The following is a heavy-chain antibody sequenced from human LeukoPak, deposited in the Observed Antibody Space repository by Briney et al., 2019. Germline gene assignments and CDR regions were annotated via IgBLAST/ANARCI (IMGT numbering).Heavy chain of an antibody. CDR3: ATSDYGGVFDY. CDR2: IYHSGST. D-gene: IGHD4-23*01. V-gene: IGHV4-30-2*01. J-gene: IGHJ4*02. Sequence: SETLSLTCTVSGGSISSGGYYWSWIRQPPGKGLEWIGYIYHSGSTYYNPSLKSRVTISVDRSKNQFSLKLSSVTAADTAVYYCATSDYGGVFDYWGQGTLVTVSS. CDR1: GGSISSGGYY.